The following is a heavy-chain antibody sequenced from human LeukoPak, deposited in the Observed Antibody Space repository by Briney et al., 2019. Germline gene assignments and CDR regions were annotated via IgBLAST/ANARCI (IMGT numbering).Heavy chain of an antibody. CDR3: ARDYYGSGSYPFDY. V-gene: IGHV3-21*01. CDR1: RLTFSSYN. D-gene: IGHD3-10*01. Sequence: PGGSLRLSCAASRLTFSSYNMNWVRQAPGKGLEWVSSISSNRSYIYYADSVRGRFTISRDNAKNSLYLQMNSLRAEDTAVYYCARDYYGSGSYPFDYWGQGTLVTVSS. CDR2: ISSNRSYI. J-gene: IGHJ4*02.